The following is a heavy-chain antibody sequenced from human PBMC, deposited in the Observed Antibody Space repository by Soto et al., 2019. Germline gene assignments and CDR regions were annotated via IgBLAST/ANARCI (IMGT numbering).Heavy chain of an antibody. CDR3: ARGLATLPVFAFDI. Sequence: SGPTLVNPTQTLTLTCTFSGFSLSTSGMCVSWIRQPPGKALEWLALIYWSGDEHYRPSLKSRLSIFKDTSKNHVVLTMTDMDPADTGTYYCARGLATLPVFAFDIWGRGTMVTVSS. CDR2: IYWSGDE. D-gene: IGHD6-6*01. J-gene: IGHJ3*02. V-gene: IGHV2-70*12. CDR1: GFSLSTSGMC.